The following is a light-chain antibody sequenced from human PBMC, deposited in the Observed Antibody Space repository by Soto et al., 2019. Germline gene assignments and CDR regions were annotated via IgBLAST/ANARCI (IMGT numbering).Light chain of an antibody. J-gene: IGKJ1*01. Sequence: DIQMTQSPSSLSASVGDRVTITCRASQSISSYLNWYQQKPGKAPKLLIYAASSLQSGVPSRFSSSRSGTDFTLTISRLQPEDFATYYCQQSYSTPRTFGQGTKVEIK. CDR2: AAS. V-gene: IGKV1-39*01. CDR1: QSISSY. CDR3: QQSYSTPRT.